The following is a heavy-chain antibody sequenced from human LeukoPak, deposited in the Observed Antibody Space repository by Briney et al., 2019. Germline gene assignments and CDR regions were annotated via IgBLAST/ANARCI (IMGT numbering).Heavy chain of an antibody. D-gene: IGHD1-26*01. Sequence: PSETLSLTCTVPGGSISSYYWSWIRQPPGKGLEWIGYIYYSGSTNYNPSLKSRVTISVDTSKNQFSLKLSSVTAADTAVYYCARASRSWAYFDYWGQGTLVTVSS. CDR3: ARASRSWAYFDY. CDR2: IYYSGST. J-gene: IGHJ4*02. CDR1: GGSISSYY. V-gene: IGHV4-59*01.